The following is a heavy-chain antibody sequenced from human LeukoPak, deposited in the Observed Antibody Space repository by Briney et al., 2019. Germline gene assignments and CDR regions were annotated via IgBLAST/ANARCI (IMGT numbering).Heavy chain of an antibody. D-gene: IGHD4-11*01. CDR1: GFTFSAYS. V-gene: IGHV3-48*01. CDR2: IGSSSSPI. Sequence: GGSPRLSCAASGFTFSAYSMNWVRQAPEKGLEWVSYIGSSSSPIYYADSVKGRFTISRDNAKNSLYLQMDSLRAEDTAVYYCARDQAYSFDYWGQGTLVTVSS. CDR3: ARDQAYSFDY. J-gene: IGHJ4*02.